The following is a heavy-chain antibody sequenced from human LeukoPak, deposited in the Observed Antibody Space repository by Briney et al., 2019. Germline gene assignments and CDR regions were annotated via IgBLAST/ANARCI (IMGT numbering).Heavy chain of an antibody. CDR3: ARGATGCSTTSCYTDH. D-gene: IGHD2-2*02. CDR2: ISYDGSNK. V-gene: IGHV3-30*03. Sequence: GGSLRLSCAASGFTFSSYGMHWVRQAPGKGLEWVAVISYDGSNKYYADSVKGRFTISRDNSENTLSLQMNSLRVEDTAVYYCARGATGCSTTSCYTDHWGQGTLVTVPS. CDR1: GFTFSSYG. J-gene: IGHJ4*02.